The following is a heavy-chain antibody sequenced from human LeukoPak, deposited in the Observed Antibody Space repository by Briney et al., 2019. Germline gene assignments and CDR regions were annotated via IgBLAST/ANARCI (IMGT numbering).Heavy chain of an antibody. Sequence: GGSLRLSCTDSGFTFSSYGMHRVRQAPGKGLEWVAFIRYDGSNKYYADSVKGRFTISRDNSKNTLYLQMNSLRAEDTAVYYCATDRGDWLYFDYWGQGTLVTVSS. J-gene: IGHJ4*02. D-gene: IGHD3/OR15-3a*01. CDR1: GFTFSSYG. CDR3: ATDRGDWLYFDY. CDR2: IRYDGSNK. V-gene: IGHV3-30*02.